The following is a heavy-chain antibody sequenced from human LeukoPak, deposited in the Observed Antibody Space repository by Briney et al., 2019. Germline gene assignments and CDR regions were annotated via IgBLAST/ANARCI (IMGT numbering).Heavy chain of an antibody. Sequence: SETLSLTCTVSGGSVSSGSYYWSWIRQPPGTGLEWIGYIYYSGSTNYNPSLKSRVTISVDTSKNQFSLKLSSVTAADTAVYYCASMGDYGGSPNDYWGQGTLVTVSS. V-gene: IGHV4-61*01. CDR2: IYYSGST. CDR3: ASMGDYGGSPNDY. J-gene: IGHJ4*02. CDR1: GGSVSSGSYY. D-gene: IGHD4-23*01.